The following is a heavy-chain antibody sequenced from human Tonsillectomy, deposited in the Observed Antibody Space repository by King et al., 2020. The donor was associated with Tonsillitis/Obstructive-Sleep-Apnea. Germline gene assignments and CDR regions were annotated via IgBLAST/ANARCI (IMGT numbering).Heavy chain of an antibody. J-gene: IGHJ4*02. Sequence: VQLQESGPGLVKPSQTLSLTCTVSGGSISSGGYYWSWIRQHPGKGLEWIGYISYSGSTYHNPSLRSRATISVDTSKNQFSLTLSSVTAADTAVYYCASGPNEDYFDYWGQGTLVTVSS. CDR1: GGSISSGGYY. D-gene: IGHD1-1*01. V-gene: IGHV4-31*03. CDR2: ISYSGST. CDR3: ASGPNEDYFDY.